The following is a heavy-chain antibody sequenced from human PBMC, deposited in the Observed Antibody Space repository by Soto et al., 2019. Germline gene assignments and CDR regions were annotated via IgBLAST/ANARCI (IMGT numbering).Heavy chain of an antibody. D-gene: IGHD4-17*01. Sequence: QVRVVQSGAEVKKPGASVKVSCKTSGYTFTAYDINWVRQAHGQGREWMGWVSPDQGNAGYARQFQGRITMTSDTSINTVFMELTNLRTEDTAVYYCAVTTGYWGQGTKVTVSS. V-gene: IGHV1-8*01. CDR1: GYTFTAYD. J-gene: IGHJ4*02. CDR3: AVTTGY. CDR2: VSPDQGNA.